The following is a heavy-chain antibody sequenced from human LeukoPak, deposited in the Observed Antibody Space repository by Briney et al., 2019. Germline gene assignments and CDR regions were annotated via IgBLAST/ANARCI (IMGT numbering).Heavy chain of an antibody. D-gene: IGHD6-6*01. V-gene: IGHV1-8*03. CDR1: GYTFTSYD. CDR3: ARVGRKVAARLVAFDY. J-gene: IGHJ4*02. CDR2: MNPNSGNT. Sequence: ASVKVSCKASGYTFTSYDINWVRQATGQGLEWMGWMNPNSGNTGYAQKFQGRVTITRNTSISTAYMELSSLRSEDTAVYYCARVGRKVAARLVAFDYWGQGTLVTVSS.